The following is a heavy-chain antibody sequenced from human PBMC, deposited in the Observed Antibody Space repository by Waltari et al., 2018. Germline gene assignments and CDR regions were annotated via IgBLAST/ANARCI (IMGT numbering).Heavy chain of an antibody. D-gene: IGHD3-16*01. CDR2: INTDGRST. V-gene: IGHV3-74*01. CDR3: ARDGGGNGYIHY. J-gene: IGHJ4*02. CDR1: GFTFSSSY. Sequence: EVQLVESGGGLVQPGGSLRLSCEASGFTFSSSYMNWVRQAPGKGLVWVSRINTDGRSTNYADSVKGRFTISRDNGKNTLYLQMNSLRAEDAAVYYCARDGGGNGYIHYWGQGTLVTVSS.